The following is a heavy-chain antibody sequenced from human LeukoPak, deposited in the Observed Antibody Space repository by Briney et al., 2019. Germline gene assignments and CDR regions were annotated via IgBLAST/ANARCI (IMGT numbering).Heavy chain of an antibody. CDR3: AKSARGASKRPYYFDY. J-gene: IGHJ4*02. D-gene: IGHD4/OR15-4a*01. V-gene: IGHV3-30*18. Sequence: GGSLRLSCAASGFTFSSYGMHWVRQAPGKGLEWVAVISYDGSNKYYADSVKGRFTISRDNSKNTLYLQMNSLRAEDTAVYYCAKSARGASKRPYYFDYWGQGTLVTVSS. CDR1: GFTFSSYG. CDR2: ISYDGSNK.